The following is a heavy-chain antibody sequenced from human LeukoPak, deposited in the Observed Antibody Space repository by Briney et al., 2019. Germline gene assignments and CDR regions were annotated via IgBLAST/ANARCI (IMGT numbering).Heavy chain of an antibody. V-gene: IGHV1-69*05. J-gene: IGHJ6*03. CDR2: IIPIFGTP. Sequence: ASVKVSCKASGGTFRTYSVTWVRQAPGQGLEWMGGIIPIFGTPNYAQKYQGRVKVTTDDATGTAYMELSSLMSEDTAIYYCARVDRYHFYLDVWGKGTPVTVSS. CDR1: GGTFRTYS. CDR3: ARVDRYHFYLDV.